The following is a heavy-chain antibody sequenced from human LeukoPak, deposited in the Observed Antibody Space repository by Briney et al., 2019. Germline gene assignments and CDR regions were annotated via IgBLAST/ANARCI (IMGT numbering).Heavy chain of an antibody. CDR1: GGTFSSYA. CDR3: ARNELNYYDSSGYYPFDY. J-gene: IGHJ4*02. V-gene: IGHV1-69*05. D-gene: IGHD3-22*01. Sequence: ASVKVSCKASGGTFSSYAINWVRQAPGQGLEWMGGIIPIFGTANYAQKFQGRVTITTDESTSTAYMELSSLRSEDTAVYYCARNELNYYDSSGYYPFDYWGQGTLVTVSS. CDR2: IIPIFGTA.